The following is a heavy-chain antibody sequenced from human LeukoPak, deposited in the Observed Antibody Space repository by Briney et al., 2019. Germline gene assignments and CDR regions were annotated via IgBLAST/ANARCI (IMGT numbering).Heavy chain of an antibody. J-gene: IGHJ4*02. CDR1: GGSIGGNSY. D-gene: IGHD1-26*01. CDR3: ARGGASSIPLDY. CDR2: ISNSGST. Sequence: SETLSLTCTVSGGSIGGNSYRSWLRQPPGKGPGWIGHISNSGSTYYSPSLSSRVTISLDTSKNQFSLKLRSVTAADTAVYYCARGGASSIPLDYWGRGTLVTVSS. V-gene: IGHV4-61*01.